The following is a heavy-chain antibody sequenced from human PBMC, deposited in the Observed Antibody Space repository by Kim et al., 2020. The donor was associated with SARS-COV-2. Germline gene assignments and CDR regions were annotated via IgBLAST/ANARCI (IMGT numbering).Heavy chain of an antibody. CDR1: GGSISSGSYY. CDR2: IYTSGST. D-gene: IGHD5-12*01. Sequence: SETLSLTCTVSGGSISSGSYYWSWIRQPAGKGLEWIGRIYTSGSTNYNPSLKSRVTISVDTSKNQFSLKLSSVTAADTAVYYCARDWGGYSGYDYPYYYGMDVWGQGTTVTVSS. CDR3: ARDWGGYSGYDYPYYYGMDV. J-gene: IGHJ6*02. V-gene: IGHV4-61*02.